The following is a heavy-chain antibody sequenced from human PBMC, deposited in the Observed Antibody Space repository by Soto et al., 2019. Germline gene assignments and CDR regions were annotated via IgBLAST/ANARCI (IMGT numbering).Heavy chain of an antibody. CDR2: IIPILGIA. J-gene: IGHJ4*02. CDR1: GGTFSSYT. Sequence: GASVKVSCKASGGTFSSYTISWVRQAPGQGLEWMGRIIPILGIANYAQKFQGRVTITADNARNSLYLQMNSLRAEDTAVYYCVTGFRWGQGTLVTVSS. CDR3: VTGFR. V-gene: IGHV1-69*02.